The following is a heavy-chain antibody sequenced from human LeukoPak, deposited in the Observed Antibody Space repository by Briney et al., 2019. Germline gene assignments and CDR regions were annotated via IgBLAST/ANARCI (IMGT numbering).Heavy chain of an antibody. Sequence: PSETLSLTCTVSGGSINNNNFYWGWIRQPPGKGLQWIGSIYYSGSTYYNPSLKSRVTISVDTSKNQFSLKLSSVTAADTAVYYCARVRIAAAGYDAFDIWGQGTMVTVSS. CDR2: IYYSGST. CDR1: GGSINNNNFY. J-gene: IGHJ3*02. D-gene: IGHD6-13*01. V-gene: IGHV4-39*07. CDR3: ARVRIAAAGYDAFDI.